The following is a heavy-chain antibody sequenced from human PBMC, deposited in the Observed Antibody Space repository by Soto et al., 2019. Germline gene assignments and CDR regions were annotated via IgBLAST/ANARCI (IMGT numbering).Heavy chain of an antibody. CDR1: GGSMGSYY. V-gene: IGHV4-59*01. D-gene: IGHD6-19*01. CDR2: IYASXNP. CDR3: ATAFGGWTPDS. Sequence: SXTPSLTCTASGGSMGSYYWNWIRQPRGKGLESIRXIYASXNPNYNNSFKXXVAFSIDXXKRQISLNMSSVTAADTAVYYCATAFGGWTPDSWGQGTLVTVSS. J-gene: IGHJ4*02.